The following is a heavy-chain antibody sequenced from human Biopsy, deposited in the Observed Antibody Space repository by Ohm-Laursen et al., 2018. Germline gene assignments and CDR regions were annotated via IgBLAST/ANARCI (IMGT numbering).Heavy chain of an antibody. CDR3: AKNLAVSSYALDI. J-gene: IGHJ3*02. CDR2: INHRGFT. Sequence: SETLSLTCVVYGGSLSGYYWNWIRQSPGKGLEWIGEINHRGFTSNNPSLKSRVTISVDTSKNQFSLKLGSVTAADTAVYYCAKNLAVSSYALDIWGKGTMVTASS. CDR1: GGSLSGYY. V-gene: IGHV4-34*01. D-gene: IGHD2/OR15-2a*01.